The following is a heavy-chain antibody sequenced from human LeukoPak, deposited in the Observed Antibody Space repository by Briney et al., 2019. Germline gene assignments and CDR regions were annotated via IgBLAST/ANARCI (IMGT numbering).Heavy chain of an antibody. Sequence: GGSLRLSCAASGFTFSSSAMSWVRQAPGKGLEWVSAISNNGGYTYYADSVQGRFTISRDNSKSTLCLQMNSLRAEDTAVYYCARGEERLFDYWGQGTLVTVSS. V-gene: IGHV3-23*01. CDR1: GFTFSSSA. CDR2: ISNNGGYT. J-gene: IGHJ4*02. CDR3: ARGEERLFDY. D-gene: IGHD3-3*01.